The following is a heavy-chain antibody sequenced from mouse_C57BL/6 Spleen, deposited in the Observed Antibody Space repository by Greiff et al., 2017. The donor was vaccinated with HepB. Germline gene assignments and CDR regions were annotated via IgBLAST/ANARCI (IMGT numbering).Heavy chain of an antibody. Sequence: VQLQQSGPGLVKPSQSLSLTCSVTGYSITSGYYWNWIRQFPGNKLEWMGYISYDGSNNYNPSLKNRISITRDTSKNQFFLKLNSVTTEDTATYYCAREVNEAMDYWGQGTSVTVSS. CDR1: GYSITSGYY. CDR3: AREVNEAMDY. D-gene: IGHD2-13*01. CDR2: ISYDGSN. J-gene: IGHJ4*01. V-gene: IGHV3-6*01.